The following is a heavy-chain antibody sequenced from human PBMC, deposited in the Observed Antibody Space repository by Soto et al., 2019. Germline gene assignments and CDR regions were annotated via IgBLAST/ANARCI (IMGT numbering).Heavy chain of an antibody. Sequence: ASVKVSCKAPGDIFAKYVITWARQAPGQGLEWMGGIIPMFGTVNYSQRFQGSLTITADEATSTSYMELNSLSSEDTAVYYCATSSRKHGRGGTCYENWLDPWGQGTLVTVSS. CDR1: GDIFAKYV. CDR3: ATSSRKHGRGGTCYENWLDP. CDR2: IIPMFGTV. J-gene: IGHJ5*02. V-gene: IGHV1-69*13. D-gene: IGHD5-12*01.